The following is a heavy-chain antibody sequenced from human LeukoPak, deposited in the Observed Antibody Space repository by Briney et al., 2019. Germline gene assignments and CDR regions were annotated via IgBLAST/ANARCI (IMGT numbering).Heavy chain of an antibody. D-gene: IGHD1-1*01. CDR1: GGSFSGYY. CDR2: INHSGST. CDR3: ARDNLGSFDY. V-gene: IGHV4-34*01. Sequence: PSETLSLTCAVYGGSFSGYYWSWIRQPPGKGLEWIGEINHSGSTNYNPSLKSRVTISVDTSKNQFSLKLSSVTAADTAVYYCARDNLGSFDYWGQGTLVTVSS. J-gene: IGHJ4*02.